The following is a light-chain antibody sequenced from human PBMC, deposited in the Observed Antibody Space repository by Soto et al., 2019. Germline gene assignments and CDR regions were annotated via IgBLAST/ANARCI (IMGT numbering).Light chain of an antibody. CDR2: DAS. V-gene: IGKV3-11*01. Sequence: DIVLTQSPATLSLSPGESPTLSCRASQSVTSYLAWFQQKPGQAPRLLIYDASNTATGIPARFSGSGSGTDFTLTISSLEPEDFAVYYCLQRSNWPFTFGGGTRVEIK. J-gene: IGKJ4*01. CDR3: LQRSNWPFT. CDR1: QSVTSY.